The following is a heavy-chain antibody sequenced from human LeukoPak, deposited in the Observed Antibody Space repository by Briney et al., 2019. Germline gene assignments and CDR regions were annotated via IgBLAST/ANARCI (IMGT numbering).Heavy chain of an antibody. CDR2: IYYSGST. Sequence: SETLSLTCTVSGGSISSSSYYWGWIRQPPGKGLEWIGSIYYSGSTYYNPSLKSRVTISVDTSKNQFSLKLSSVTAADTAVYYCARDRDRATVVTRDQHWGQGTLVTVSS. V-gene: IGHV4-39*07. D-gene: IGHD4-23*01. J-gene: IGHJ1*01. CDR3: ARDRDRATVVTRDQH. CDR1: GGSISSSSYY.